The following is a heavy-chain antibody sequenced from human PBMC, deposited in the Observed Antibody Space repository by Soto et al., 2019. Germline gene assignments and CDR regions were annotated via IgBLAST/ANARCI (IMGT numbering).Heavy chain of an antibody. J-gene: IGHJ4*01. CDR1: GYTFTTYW. V-gene: IGHV5-51*01. CDR3: ARQNYAGYEGYNSASDH. Sequence: GESLKISCQGSGYTFTTYWVGWVRQSPWKGLDWMGNIYPGDSDVKYSPSFQGQVTISVDKSISTADLQWNSLKASDTAVYYCARQNYAGYEGYNSASDHWGHGNLVTVSA. CDR2: IYPGDSDV. D-gene: IGHD5-12*01.